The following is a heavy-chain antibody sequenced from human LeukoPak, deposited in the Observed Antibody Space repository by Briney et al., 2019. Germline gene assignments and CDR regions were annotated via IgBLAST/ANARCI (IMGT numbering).Heavy chain of an antibody. V-gene: IGHV3-7*01. CDR2: IKQDGSEK. Sequence: GGSLRLSCAASGFTLSSYWMSWVRQAPGKGPEWVANIKQDGSEKYYVDSVKGRFTISRDNAKNSLYLQMNRLRVEDTAVYYCARIRFGESYAPKSYYYYYMDVWGIGTTVTISS. CDR1: GFTLSSYW. D-gene: IGHD3-10*01. CDR3: ARIRFGESYAPKSYYYYYMDV. J-gene: IGHJ6*03.